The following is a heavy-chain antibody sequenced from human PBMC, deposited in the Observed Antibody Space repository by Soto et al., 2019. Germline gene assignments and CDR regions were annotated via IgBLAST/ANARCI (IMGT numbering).Heavy chain of an antibody. Sequence: QVQLVKSGGGLVKPGGSLILSCAASGFTFSDYYMSWIRKAPGKGLDWASYISSISSYTNYADSVKGRLTISRYNAKNSRYLRRNSVGSEDTALYYFARVRRFAYYVSSGYTAGAFYFWCQGIMVTFSS. V-gene: IGHV3-11*06. CDR2: ISSISSYT. CDR3: ARVRRFAYYVSSGYTAGAFYF. CDR1: GFTFSDYY. D-gene: IGHD3-22*01. J-gene: IGHJ3*01.